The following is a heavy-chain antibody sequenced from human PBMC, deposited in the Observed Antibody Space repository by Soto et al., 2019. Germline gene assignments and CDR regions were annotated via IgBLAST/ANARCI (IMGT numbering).Heavy chain of an antibody. D-gene: IGHD2-2*01. J-gene: IGHJ5*02. CDR3: TRHADRKFVVPAAILMNWFDP. Sequence: GGSLRLSCAASGFTFSGSAMHWVRQASGKGLEWVGRIRSKANSYATAYAASVKGRFTISRDDSKNTAYLQMNSLKTEDTAVYYCTRHADRKFVVPAAILMNWFDPWGQGTLVTVSS. V-gene: IGHV3-73*01. CDR1: GFTFSGSA. CDR2: IRSKANSYAT.